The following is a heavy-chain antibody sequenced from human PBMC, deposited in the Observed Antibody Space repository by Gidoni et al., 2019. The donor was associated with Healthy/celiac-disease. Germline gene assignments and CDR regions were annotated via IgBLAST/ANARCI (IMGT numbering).Heavy chain of an antibody. CDR1: GGSISSGGYY. Sequence: QVQLQESGPGLVKPSQTLSLTCTVSGGSISSGGYYWSWIRQHPGKGLEWIGYIYYSGSTYYNPSLKSRVTISVDTSKNQFSLKLSSVTAADTAVYYCAREEAYYYDSSGYSNPRNAFDIWGQGTMVTVSS. V-gene: IGHV4-31*03. CDR3: AREEAYYYDSSGYSNPRNAFDI. J-gene: IGHJ3*02. CDR2: IYYSGST. D-gene: IGHD3-22*01.